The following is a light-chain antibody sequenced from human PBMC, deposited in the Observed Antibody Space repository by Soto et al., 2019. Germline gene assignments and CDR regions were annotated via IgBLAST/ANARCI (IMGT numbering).Light chain of an antibody. CDR3: SSYTSSSTVV. CDR2: DVS. Sequence: QSALTQPASVSGSPGQSSTISCTGTSSDVGGYNYVSWYQQHPGKAPKLMIYDVSHRPSGVSNRFSGSKSGNTASLTISGLQAEDEADYYCSSYTSSSTVVFGGGTKLTVL. V-gene: IGLV2-14*01. CDR1: SSDVGGYNY. J-gene: IGLJ2*01.